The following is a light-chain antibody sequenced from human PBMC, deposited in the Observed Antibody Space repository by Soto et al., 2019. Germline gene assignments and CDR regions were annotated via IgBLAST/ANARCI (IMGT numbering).Light chain of an antibody. CDR2: LNTDGSH. V-gene: IGLV4-69*01. J-gene: IGLJ2*01. CDR1: SGHSSYA. Sequence: QLVLTQSPSASASLGASVKLTCTLSSGHSSYAIAWHQQQPEKGPRYLMKLNTDGSHSKGDGIPDRFSGSTSGAECYLTISSLQSEDEADYYCQTWSTGIGVFGGGTKVTVL. CDR3: QTWSTGIGV.